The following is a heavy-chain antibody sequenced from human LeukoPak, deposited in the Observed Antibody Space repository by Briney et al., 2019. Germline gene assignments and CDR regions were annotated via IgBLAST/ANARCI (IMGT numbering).Heavy chain of an antibody. J-gene: IGHJ5*02. Sequence: KPGGSLRLSCAASGFTFSDSYMSWIRQAPGKGLEWVSYLTSSSSYTNYADSVKGRFTISRDNSKNTLYLQMNSLRAEDTAVYYCARGASIAAAGTGEKSNWFDPWGQGTLVTVYS. CDR1: GFTFSDSY. D-gene: IGHD6-13*01. CDR2: LTSSSSYT. V-gene: IGHV3-11*06. CDR3: ARGASIAAAGTGEKSNWFDP.